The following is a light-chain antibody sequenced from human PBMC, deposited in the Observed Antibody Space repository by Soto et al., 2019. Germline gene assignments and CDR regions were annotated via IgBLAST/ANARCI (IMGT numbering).Light chain of an antibody. Sequence: EIVMTQSPATLSMSPGERATLSCGASQSVSSYLAWYQQKPGQAPRLLIYGASTRATGIPARFSGSGSGTEFTLTISSLRSEDFAVYYCQQYISWPLSTFGQGTKLEIK. CDR1: QSVSSY. CDR2: GAS. CDR3: QQYISWPLST. V-gene: IGKV3-15*01. J-gene: IGKJ2*01.